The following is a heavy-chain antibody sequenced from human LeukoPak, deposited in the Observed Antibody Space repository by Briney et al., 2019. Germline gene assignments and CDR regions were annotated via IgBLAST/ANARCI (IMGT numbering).Heavy chain of an antibody. CDR3: ARSGRHYYYYYGMDV. Sequence: SETLSLTCTVSGGSISSYYWSWIRQPPGKGLEWIGYIYYSGSTNYNPSLKSRVTISVDTSKNQFSLKLSSVTAADTAVYYCARSGRHYYYYYGMDVWGQGTTVTVSS. D-gene: IGHD1-26*01. V-gene: IGHV4-59*01. CDR2: IYYSGST. CDR1: GGSISSYY. J-gene: IGHJ6*02.